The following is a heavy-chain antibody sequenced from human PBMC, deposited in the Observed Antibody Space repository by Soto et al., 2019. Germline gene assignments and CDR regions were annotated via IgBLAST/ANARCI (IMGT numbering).Heavy chain of an antibody. D-gene: IGHD3-10*01. V-gene: IGHV1-2*02. CDR3: ARKSLYGSGSSFDF. J-gene: IGHJ5*01. CDR1: GYTFTDYY. Sequence: QVQLVQSGAEAKKPGASVRVSCKASGYTFTDYYMHWVRQAPGQGLEWMAWINPNTGDTKYDQKFQGRVTVTRDTSNRILYMELSSLRSDDTAIYYCARKSLYGSGSSFDFWGQGTLVTVSS. CDR2: INPNTGDT.